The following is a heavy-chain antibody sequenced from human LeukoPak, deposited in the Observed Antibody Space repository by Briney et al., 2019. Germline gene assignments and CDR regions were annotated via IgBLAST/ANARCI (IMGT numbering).Heavy chain of an antibody. CDR2: IYPSGAT. CDR3: VQNIPGAVEH. CDR1: GGSISNNNYY. Sequence: SETLSLTCTVSGGSISNNNYYWAWIRQPPGKGLECIGNIYPSGATYYNPSLKSRVTISLDTSKSQFSLRLSSVTAADTAVYYCVQNIPGAVEHWGQGTLVTVSS. J-gene: IGHJ1*01. V-gene: IGHV4-39*01. D-gene: IGHD1-20*01.